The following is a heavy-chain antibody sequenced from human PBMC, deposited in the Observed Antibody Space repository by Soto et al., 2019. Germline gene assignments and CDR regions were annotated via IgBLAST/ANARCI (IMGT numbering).Heavy chain of an antibody. J-gene: IGHJ6*02. CDR1: GGSISSGGYS. Sequence: SETLSLTCAVSGGSISSGGYSWSWIRQPPGKGLEWIGYIYHSRSTYYNPSLKSRVTISVDRSKNQFSLKLSSVTAADTAVYYCARVDILTGSPSSMDVWGQGTTVTVSS. D-gene: IGHD3-9*01. CDR3: ARVDILTGSPSSMDV. CDR2: IYHSRST. V-gene: IGHV4-30-2*01.